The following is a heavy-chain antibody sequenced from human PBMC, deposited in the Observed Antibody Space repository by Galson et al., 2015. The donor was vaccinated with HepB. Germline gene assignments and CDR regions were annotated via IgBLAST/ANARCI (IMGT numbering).Heavy chain of an antibody. CDR3: ARAGGYCSSTSCYGQNWFDP. Sequence: SVKVSCKASGYTFTSYGISWVRQAPGQGLEWMGWISAYNGNTNYAQKLQGRVTMTTDTSTRTAYMELRSLRSYDTAVYYCARAGGYCSSTSCYGQNWFDPWGQGTLVTVSS. CDR1: GYTFTSYG. V-gene: IGHV1-18*01. J-gene: IGHJ5*02. D-gene: IGHD2-2*01. CDR2: ISAYNGNT.